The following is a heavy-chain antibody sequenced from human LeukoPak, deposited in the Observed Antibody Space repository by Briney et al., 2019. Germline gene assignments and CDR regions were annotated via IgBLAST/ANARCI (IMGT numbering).Heavy chain of an antibody. CDR2: ITSSSSHI. V-gene: IGHV3-21*01. Sequence: GGSLRLSCAASRFTFSSYSMSRVRQAPGKGLQWVSSITSSSSHIYYADPVKGRFTISRDNAKNSLYLQMNSLRDEDTAVYYCARAVGWLQSLDYWGQGTLVTVSS. D-gene: IGHD5-24*01. CDR3: ARAVGWLQSLDY. CDR1: RFTFSSYS. J-gene: IGHJ4*02.